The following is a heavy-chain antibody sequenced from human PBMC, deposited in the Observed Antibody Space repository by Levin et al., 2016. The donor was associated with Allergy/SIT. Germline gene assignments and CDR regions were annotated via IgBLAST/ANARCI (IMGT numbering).Heavy chain of an antibody. CDR2: IDWDDDK. Sequence: WIRQPPGKALEWLALIDWDDDKYYSTSLKTRLTISKDTSKNQVVLTMTNMDPVDTATYYCARTLRSYGLEAFDIWGQGTMVTVSS. CDR3: ARTLRSYGLEAFDI. V-gene: IGHV2-70*01. J-gene: IGHJ3*02. D-gene: IGHD5-18*01.